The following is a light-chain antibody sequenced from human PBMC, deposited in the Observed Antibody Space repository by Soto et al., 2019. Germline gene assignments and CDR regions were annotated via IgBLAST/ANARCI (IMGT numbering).Light chain of an antibody. Sequence: EVVLTQSPAILFLSPGESVTLSYRASQLFSSNLAWYQRRTGQPPRILIYGSSTRDTGVPPRFSGSASGTEFTLTISRLQSEDFAVYYCQQYNDWPRTFGQGTRLEIK. J-gene: IGKJ5*01. CDR2: GSS. CDR1: QLFSSN. V-gene: IGKV3-15*01. CDR3: QQYNDWPRT.